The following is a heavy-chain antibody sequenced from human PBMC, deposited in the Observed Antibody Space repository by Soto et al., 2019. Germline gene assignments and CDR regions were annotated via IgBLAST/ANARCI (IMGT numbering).Heavy chain of an antibody. CDR2: IKSETDGGTT. CDR3: ATAPGYWDGSPFDF. CDR1: GLTFNNAW. V-gene: IGHV3-15*01. D-gene: IGHD3-22*01. Sequence: PGGSLRLSCAASGLTFNNAWMNWVRQSPEKGLEWLGLIKSETDGGTTDYAAPVKGRFTISRDDSKNTLYLQINSLQIEDTAVYYCATAPGYWDGSPFDFWGQGTLVTVSS. J-gene: IGHJ4*02.